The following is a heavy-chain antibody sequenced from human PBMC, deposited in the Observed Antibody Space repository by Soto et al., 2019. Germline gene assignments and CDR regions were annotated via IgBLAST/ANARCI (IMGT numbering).Heavy chain of an antibody. CDR3: AKDTGDCSRTDCNPGNNGFGP. D-gene: IGHD2-2*01. CDR2: ISYDGNKK. CDR1: GFTFSSYG. Sequence: GGSLRLSCAASGFTFSSYGMHWVRQAPGKGLEWVAIISYDGNKKYYADSVKGRFTISRDNSKNTLYLQMNSLRAEDTAIYFCAKDTGDCSRTDCNPGNNGFGPWGQGALVTVSS. V-gene: IGHV3-30*18. J-gene: IGHJ5*02.